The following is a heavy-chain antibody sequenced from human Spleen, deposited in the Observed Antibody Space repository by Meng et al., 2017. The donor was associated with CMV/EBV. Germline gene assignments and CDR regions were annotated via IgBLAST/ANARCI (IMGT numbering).Heavy chain of an antibody. D-gene: IGHD2-15*01. V-gene: IGHV3-7*01. J-gene: IGHJ4*02. CDR2: IKQDGSEK. Sequence: GGSLRLSCAASGFTLSCDWMSWVRQAPGKGLEWVANIKQDGSEKYYVDSVKGRFTISRDNAKNSLYLQMNSLRAEDTAVYYCARDLATLDWGQGTLVTVSS. CDR3: ARDLATLD. CDR1: GFTLSCDW.